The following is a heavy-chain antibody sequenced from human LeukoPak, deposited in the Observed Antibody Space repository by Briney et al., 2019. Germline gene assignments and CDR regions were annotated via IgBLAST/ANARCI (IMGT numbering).Heavy chain of an antibody. J-gene: IGHJ5*02. D-gene: IGHD3-3*01. CDR2: IKQDGSEK. CDR1: GFTFSSYW. CDR3: ARDQRAYYDFWSGYFWFDP. V-gene: IGHV3-7*01. Sequence: GGSLRLSCAASGFTFSSYWMSWVRQAPGKGLEWVANIKQDGSEKYYVDSVKGRFTISRDNAKNSLYLQTNSLRAEDTAVYYCARDQRAYYDFWSGYFWFDPWGQGTLVTVSS.